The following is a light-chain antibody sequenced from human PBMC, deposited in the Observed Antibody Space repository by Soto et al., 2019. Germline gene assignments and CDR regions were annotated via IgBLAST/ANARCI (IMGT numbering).Light chain of an antibody. CDR2: TAF. CDR1: RTISSY. Sequence: DIPMTQSPSSLSASVGDRVTITCRASRTISSYLNWYQQKPGKAPKLLIYTAFHLQSGVPSRFSGSGSSSHFTLTISSLQPDDFATYFYQQSYSIPYNFGNATKVEIK. J-gene: IGKJ2*01. V-gene: IGKV1-39*01. CDR3: QQSYSIPYN.